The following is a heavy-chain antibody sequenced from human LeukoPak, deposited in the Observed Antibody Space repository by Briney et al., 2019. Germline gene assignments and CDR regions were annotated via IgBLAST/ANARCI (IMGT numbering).Heavy chain of an antibody. CDR1: AGSFSSYY. D-gene: IGHD1-14*01. Sequence: SETLSLTCTVSAGSFSSYYWNWIRQPAGKGLEWIGRIYSSGTANYNPSLKSRVTMSVDTSKNQFSLMLTSVTAADTAVYFCARGPRTHNFYYYYYVDVWGKGTTVTVSS. CDR2: IYSSGTA. V-gene: IGHV4-4*07. J-gene: IGHJ6*03. CDR3: ARGPRTHNFYYYYYVDV.